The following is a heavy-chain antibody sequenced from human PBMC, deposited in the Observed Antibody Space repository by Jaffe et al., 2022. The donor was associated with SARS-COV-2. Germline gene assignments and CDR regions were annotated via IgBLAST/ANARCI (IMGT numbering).Heavy chain of an antibody. CDR3: ARDAGYCDSDTCYTGFDY. D-gene: IGHD2-2*02. J-gene: IGHJ4*02. V-gene: IGHV4-61*02. CDR1: GGSISSGSYY. CDR2: IYTSGST. Sequence: QVQLQESGPGLVKPSQTLSLTCTVSGGSISSGSYYWNWIRQPAGKGLEWIGHIYTSGSTNYNPSLKSRVTISVDTSKNQFSLKLSSVTAADTAVYYCARDAGYCDSDTCYTGFDYWGQGTLVTVSS.